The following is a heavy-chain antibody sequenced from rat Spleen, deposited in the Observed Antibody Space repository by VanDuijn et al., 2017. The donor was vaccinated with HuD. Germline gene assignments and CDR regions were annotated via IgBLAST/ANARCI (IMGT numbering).Heavy chain of an antibody. CDR1: GLSFSNYD. V-gene: IGHV5-25*01. D-gene: IGHD4-3*01. J-gene: IGHJ3*01. CDR3: SRGGANWFAY. Sequence: EVQLVESGGGLVQPGRSMKLSCAASGLSFSNYDMAWVRQAPTKGLEWVASITNSGGSTYYPDSVKGRFTISRDIAKSTLYLQMNNLRSEDTASYYCSRGGANWFAYWGQGTLVTVSS. CDR2: ITNSGGST.